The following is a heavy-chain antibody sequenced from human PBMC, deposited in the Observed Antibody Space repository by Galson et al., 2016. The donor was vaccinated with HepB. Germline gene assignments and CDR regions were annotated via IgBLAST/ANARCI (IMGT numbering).Heavy chain of an antibody. CDR2: LYYRGDT. J-gene: IGHJ6*02. D-gene: IGHD3-10*01. CDR1: GGSVSGSSYY. Sequence: ETLSLTCTVSGGSVSGSSYYWGWIRQIPGKGLEWIGSLYYRGDTYYNPSLRSRVTVSVDTSKHQLFLGLTVVTAADTAVYFCVRPSNYYGSGNWKGWFDPWGQGAPVIVSSDYYYYSDLDVWGQGTTVTVSS. CDR3: VRPSNYYGSGNWKGWFDPWGQGAPVIVSSDYYYYSDLDV. V-gene: IGHV4-39*01.